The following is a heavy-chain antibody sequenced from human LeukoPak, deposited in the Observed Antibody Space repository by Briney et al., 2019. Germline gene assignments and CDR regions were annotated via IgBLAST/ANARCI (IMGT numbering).Heavy chain of an antibody. Sequence: GASVKVSCKASGYTFTGYYMHWVRQAPGQGLEWMGWIDPNSGGTNYAQKFQGRVTMTRDTSISTAYMVLNRLRSDDTAVYYCAREYYYGSGNYYNRIDHWGQGTLVTVSS. CDR3: AREYYYGSGNYYNRIDH. J-gene: IGHJ4*02. CDR1: GYTFTGYY. D-gene: IGHD3-10*01. V-gene: IGHV1-2*02. CDR2: IDPNSGGT.